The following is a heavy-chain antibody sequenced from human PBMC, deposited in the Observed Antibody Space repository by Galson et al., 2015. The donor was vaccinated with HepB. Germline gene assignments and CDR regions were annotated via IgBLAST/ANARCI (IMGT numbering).Heavy chain of an antibody. CDR1: GFTFSSYS. D-gene: IGHD3-10*01. J-gene: IGHJ4*02. CDR2: ISSSIFTI. V-gene: IGHV3-48*04. Sequence: SLRLSCAASGFTFSSYSMNWVRQAPGKGLEWVSYISSSIFTIYYADSVKGRFTISRGNAKNSLYLQMNSLRAEDTAVYYCACMVRGVINYWGQGTPVTVAS. CDR3: ACMVRGVINY.